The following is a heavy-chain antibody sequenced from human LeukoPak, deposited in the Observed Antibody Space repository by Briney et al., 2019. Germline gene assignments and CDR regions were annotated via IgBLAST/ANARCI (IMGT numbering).Heavy chain of an antibody. D-gene: IGHD2-2*01. Sequence: ASVKVSCKASGGTFSSYAISWVRQAPGQGLEWMGWISAYNGNTNYAQKLQGRVTMTTDTSTSTAYMELRSLRSDDTAVYYCAREWGSDIVVVPAAMLEGGYYYYGMDVWGQGTTVTVSS. CDR1: GGTFSSYA. J-gene: IGHJ6*02. V-gene: IGHV1-18*01. CDR3: AREWGSDIVVVPAAMLEGGYYYYGMDV. CDR2: ISAYNGNT.